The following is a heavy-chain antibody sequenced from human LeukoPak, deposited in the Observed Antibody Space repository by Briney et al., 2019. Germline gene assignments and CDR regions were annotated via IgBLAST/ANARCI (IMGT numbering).Heavy chain of an antibody. Sequence: ASVKVSRKASGYTFTSYYMHWVRQATGQGLEWMAIINPSGGTTSHAQKFQGRVTMTRDTSTSTVYMELSSLRSEDTALYYCARQGGSGCIDYWGQGTLVTVSS. CDR1: GYTFTSYY. D-gene: IGHD6-19*01. J-gene: IGHJ4*02. CDR3: ARQGGSGCIDY. CDR2: INPSGGTT. V-gene: IGHV1-46*01.